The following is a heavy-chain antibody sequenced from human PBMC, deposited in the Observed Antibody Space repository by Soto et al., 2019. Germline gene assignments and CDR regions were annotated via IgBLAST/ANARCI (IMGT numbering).Heavy chain of an antibody. V-gene: IGHV1-69*06. CDR3: ARRDTSGFLRYFDN. Sequence: GASVKVSCKASGGTLTNFINYPINWVRQAPGQGLEWMGGIVPNIGTVNYAQKFQGRVTITADKSTGTAYMELSSLRSEDTALYYCARRDTSGFLRYFDNWGQGTLVTVSS. CDR2: IVPNIGTV. D-gene: IGHD3-3*01. J-gene: IGHJ4*02. CDR1: GGTLTNFINYP.